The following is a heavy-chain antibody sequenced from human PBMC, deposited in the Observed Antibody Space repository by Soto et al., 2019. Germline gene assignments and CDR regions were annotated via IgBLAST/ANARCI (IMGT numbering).Heavy chain of an antibody. CDR1: GYSFTSYW. Sequence: GESLKISCKGSGYSFTSYWIGWVRQMPGKGLEWMGIIYPGDSDTRYSPSFQGQVNISADKSISTAYLQWSSLKASDTDMYYCARHPQEDAFDIWGQGTMVTVSS. CDR3: ARHPQEDAFDI. J-gene: IGHJ3*02. V-gene: IGHV5-51*01. CDR2: IYPGDSDT.